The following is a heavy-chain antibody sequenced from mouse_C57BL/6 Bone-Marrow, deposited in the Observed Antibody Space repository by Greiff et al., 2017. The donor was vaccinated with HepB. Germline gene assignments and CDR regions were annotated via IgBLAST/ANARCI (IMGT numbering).Heavy chain of an antibody. V-gene: IGHV5-15*01. J-gene: IGHJ1*03. D-gene: IGHD1-1*01. CDR1: GFTFSDYG. Sequence: EVKVVESGGGLVQPGGSLKLSCAASGFTFSDYGMAWVRQAPRKGPEWVAFISNLAYSIYYADTVTGRFTISRENDKNTLYLEMSSLRSEDTAMYYCARHGVGSSSRWYFDVWGTGTTVTVSS. CDR2: ISNLAYSI. CDR3: ARHGVGSSSRWYFDV.